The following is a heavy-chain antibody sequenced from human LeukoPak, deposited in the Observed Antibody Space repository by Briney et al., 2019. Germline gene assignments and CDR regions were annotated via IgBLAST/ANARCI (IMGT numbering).Heavy chain of an antibody. CDR2: ISGSGGST. V-gene: IGHV3-23*01. Sequence: GGSLRLSCAASGFTFSSYAMSWVRQAPGKGLEWVSAISGSGGSTYYADSVKGRFTISRDNSKNTLYLQMNSLRAEDTAVYYCARGGLVGSGALDIWGQGTMVSVSS. D-gene: IGHD1-26*01. CDR1: GFTFSSYA. J-gene: IGHJ3*02. CDR3: ARGGLVGSGALDI.